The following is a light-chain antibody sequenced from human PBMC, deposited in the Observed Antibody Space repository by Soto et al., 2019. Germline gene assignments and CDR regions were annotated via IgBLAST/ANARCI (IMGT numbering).Light chain of an antibody. J-gene: IGKJ2*01. CDR1: QSISRW. Sequence: DIQMTQSPSTLSAAVGDRVTITCRASQSISRWLAWYQQTPGKAPKLLIYDASNLGSGVPSRFSGSGSGTEFTLTISSLQPDDFATYYCQQYNGYSGYTFGQGTKLEIK. CDR2: DAS. V-gene: IGKV1-5*01. CDR3: QQYNGYSGYT.